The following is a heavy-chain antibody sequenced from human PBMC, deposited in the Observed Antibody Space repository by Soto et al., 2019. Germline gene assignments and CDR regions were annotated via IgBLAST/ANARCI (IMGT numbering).Heavy chain of an antibody. V-gene: IGHV3-7*01. Sequence: EVKLVESGGGLVQPGGSLRLSCAASGFAFSSYYMSWVRQAPGKGLEWVANIKQDEREEYYLDSVKGRFTISRDDAKNSLFLQMNSLRVDDTALYYCAREKRTNGYFDYWGQGTLVTVSS. CDR3: AREKRTNGYFDY. CDR1: GFAFSSYY. J-gene: IGHJ4*02. D-gene: IGHD4-17*01. CDR2: IKQDEREE.